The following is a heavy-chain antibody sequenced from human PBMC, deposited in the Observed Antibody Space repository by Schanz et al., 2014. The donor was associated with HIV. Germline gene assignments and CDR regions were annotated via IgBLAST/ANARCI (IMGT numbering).Heavy chain of an antibody. Sequence: QVQLVQSGAELRKPGSSVKVSCKTSGDTFSSFGINWVRQAPGQGLEWMGGMIPILDAPNYAQKFQGRVFITADESTSTVNMELSSLRSGDTAVYYCAASMYNGSYGTHYYFDLWGRGTLVTVSS. D-gene: IGHD1-26*01. CDR1: GDTFSSFG. V-gene: IGHV1-69*01. J-gene: IGHJ2*01. CDR2: MIPILDAP. CDR3: AASMYNGSYGTHYYFDL.